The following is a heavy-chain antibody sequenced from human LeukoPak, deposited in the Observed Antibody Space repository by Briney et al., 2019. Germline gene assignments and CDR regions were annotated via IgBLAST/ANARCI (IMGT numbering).Heavy chain of an antibody. J-gene: IGHJ4*02. CDR2: IYPGDSDT. V-gene: IGHV5-51*01. CDR3: ASLYSSSPYYFDY. Sequence: GESLKISCKGSGYSFTSYWIGWVRQRPGKGLEWRGIIYPGDSDTRYSPSFQGQVTISADKSISTAYLQWSSLKASDTAMYYCASLYSSSPYYFDYWGQGTLVTVSS. CDR1: GYSFTSYW. D-gene: IGHD6-13*01.